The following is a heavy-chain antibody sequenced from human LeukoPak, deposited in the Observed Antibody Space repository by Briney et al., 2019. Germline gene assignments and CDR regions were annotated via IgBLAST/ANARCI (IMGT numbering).Heavy chain of an antibody. D-gene: IGHD1-1*01. CDR1: GGSFSGYY. CDR2: INHSGST. J-gene: IGHJ4*02. Sequence: SETLSLTCAVHGGSFSGYYWSWIRQPPGKGLEWIGEINHSGSTNYNPSLKSRVTISVDTSKNQFSLKLSSVTAADTAVYYCARVPLYRRVDYWGQGTLVTVSS. V-gene: IGHV4-34*01. CDR3: ARVPLYRRVDY.